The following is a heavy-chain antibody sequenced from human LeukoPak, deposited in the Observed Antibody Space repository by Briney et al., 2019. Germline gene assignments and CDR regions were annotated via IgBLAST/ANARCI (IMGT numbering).Heavy chain of an antibody. Sequence: GASVKVSCKASGYTFTSYDINWVRQAPGQGLEWMGGIIPIFGTANYAQKFQGRVTITADESTSTAYMELSSLRSEDTAVYYCAREIAAPAQDNWFDPWGQGTLVTVSS. J-gene: IGHJ5*02. CDR3: AREIAAPAQDNWFDP. D-gene: IGHD6-13*01. CDR2: IIPIFGTA. CDR1: GYTFTSYD. V-gene: IGHV1-69*13.